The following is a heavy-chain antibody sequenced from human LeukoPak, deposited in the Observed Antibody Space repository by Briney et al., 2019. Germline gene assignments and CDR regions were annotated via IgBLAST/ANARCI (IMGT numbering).Heavy chain of an antibody. CDR1: GFTFSSYG. V-gene: IGHV3-30*02. D-gene: IGHD6-13*01. J-gene: IGHJ5*02. CDR2: IRYDGSNK. CDR3: AKDLIAAAGTGGNWFDP. Sequence: GGSLILSCAASGFTFSSYGMHWVRQAPGKGLEWVAFIRYDGSNKYYADSVKGRFTISRDNSKNTLYLQMNSLRAEDTAVYYCAKDLIAAAGTGGNWFDPWGQGTLVTVSS.